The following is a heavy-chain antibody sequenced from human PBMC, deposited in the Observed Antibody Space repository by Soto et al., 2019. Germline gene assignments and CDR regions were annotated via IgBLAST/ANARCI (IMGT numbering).Heavy chain of an antibody. CDR2: IYPGDSDT. CDR1: GYSFTSYW. CDR3: ARHSEMDYSKSVSDWFDP. D-gene: IGHD4-4*01. J-gene: IGHJ5*02. V-gene: IGHV5-51*01. Sequence: LGASLKISCKGSGYSFTSYWIGWVRQMHGKGLEWMGIIYPGDSDTRYSPSFQGQVTISADKSISTAYLQWSSLKASDTAMYYCARHSEMDYSKSVSDWFDPWGQGTLVTVSS.